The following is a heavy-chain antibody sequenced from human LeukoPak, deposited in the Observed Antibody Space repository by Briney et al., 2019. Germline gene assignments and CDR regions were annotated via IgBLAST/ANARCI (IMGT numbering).Heavy chain of an antibody. J-gene: IGHJ4*02. CDR3: ARTLWGYYGDSGYFPYYFDY. D-gene: IGHD3-22*01. CDR2: ISGSGGST. V-gene: IGHV3-23*01. CDR1: GFTFSSYA. Sequence: AGGSLRLSCAASGFTFSSYAMSWVRQAPGKGLEWVSAISGSGGSTYYADSVKGRFTISRDNAKNSLYLQMNTLRAEDTAVYYCARTLWGYYGDSGYFPYYFDYWGQGTLVTVSS.